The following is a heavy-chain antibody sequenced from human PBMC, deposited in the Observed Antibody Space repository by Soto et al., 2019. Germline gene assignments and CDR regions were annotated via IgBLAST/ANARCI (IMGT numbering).Heavy chain of an antibody. J-gene: IGHJ4*02. D-gene: IGHD5-12*01. CDR2: IIPILGIA. CDR1: GGTFSSYT. Sequence: QVQLVQSGAEVKKPGSSVKVSCKASGGTFSSYTISWVRQAPGQGLEWMGRIIPILGIANYAQKFQVRVTITSDKSKSTAYMELSSLRSEDTAVYYCARDQGRDSGYDFDYWGQGTLVTVSS. CDR3: ARDQGRDSGYDFDY. V-gene: IGHV1-69*08.